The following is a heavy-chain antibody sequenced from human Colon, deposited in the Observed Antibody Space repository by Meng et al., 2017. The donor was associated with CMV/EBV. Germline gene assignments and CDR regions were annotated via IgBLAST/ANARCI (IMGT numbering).Heavy chain of an antibody. CDR2: TGGSGVHT. CDR3: AKGTQYSDFWSGFRH. V-gene: IGHV3-23*01. Sequence: GESLKISCAASGFTFGDYAMTWVRQAPGKGLEWVASTGGSGVHTYYADSVKGRFTISRDNSKNTVYLQMNSLRAEDTALYYCAKGTQYSDFWSGFRHWGPGTTVTVSS. J-gene: IGHJ6*02. D-gene: IGHD3-3*01. CDR1: GFTFGDYA.